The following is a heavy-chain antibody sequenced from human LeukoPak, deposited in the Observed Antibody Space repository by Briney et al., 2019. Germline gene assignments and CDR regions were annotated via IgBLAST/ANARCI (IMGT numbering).Heavy chain of an antibody. CDR3: AKSEFSGQTTGTPGHAFDI. Sequence: PGGSLRLSCAASGFTFSSYSMNWVRQAPGKGLEWVSSISSSSSSYIYYADSVKGRFTISRDNAKNSLYLQMNSLRAEDMALYYCAKSEFSGQTTGTPGHAFDIWGQGTMVTVSS. V-gene: IGHV3-21*04. CDR1: GFTFSSYS. D-gene: IGHD1-1*01. J-gene: IGHJ3*02. CDR2: ISSSSSSYI.